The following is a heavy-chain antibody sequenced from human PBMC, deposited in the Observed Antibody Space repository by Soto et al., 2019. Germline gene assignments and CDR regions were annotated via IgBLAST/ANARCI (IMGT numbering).Heavy chain of an antibody. D-gene: IGHD3-22*01. CDR1: GFTFSSYA. Sequence: GGSLRLSCAASGFTFSSYAMSWVRQAPGKGLEWVSAISGSGGSTYYADSVKGRFTISRDNSKNTLYLQMNSLRAEDTAVYYCAKSLMYYYDSSGYYLYYFDYWGQGTLVTVSS. V-gene: IGHV3-23*01. CDR2: ISGSGGST. J-gene: IGHJ4*02. CDR3: AKSLMYYYDSSGYYLYYFDY.